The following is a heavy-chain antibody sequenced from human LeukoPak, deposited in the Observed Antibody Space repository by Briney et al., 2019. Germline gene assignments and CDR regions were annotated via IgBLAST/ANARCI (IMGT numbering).Heavy chain of an antibody. V-gene: IGHV4-34*01. J-gene: IGHJ4*02. CDR3: AGYYYDSSGYYTFEY. CDR1: GGSFSGYY. D-gene: IGHD3-22*01. Sequence: PSETLSLTCAVYGGSFSGYYWSWIRQPPGKGLEWIGEINHSGSTNYNPSLKSRVTISVDTSKNQFSLKQSSLTAADTAVYYCAGYYYDSSGYYTFEYWGQGTLVTVSS. CDR2: INHSGST.